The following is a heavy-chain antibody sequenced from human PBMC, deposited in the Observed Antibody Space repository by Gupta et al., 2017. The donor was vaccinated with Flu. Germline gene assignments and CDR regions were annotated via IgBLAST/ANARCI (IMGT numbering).Heavy chain of an antibody. V-gene: IGHV4-59*01. CDR3: ARGYYDILT. CDR2: IYYRGST. J-gene: IGHJ4*02. Sequence: QVQLQESGPGLVKPSETLSLTCTVSGGSISSYSWSWIRQPPGKGLEWIGYIYYRGSTNYNPSLKSRVTIAGDTSKNQLSLKLRXVTAADTAVDDGARGYYDILTGGQGTMVTVSS. D-gene: IGHD3-9*01. CDR1: GGSISSYS.